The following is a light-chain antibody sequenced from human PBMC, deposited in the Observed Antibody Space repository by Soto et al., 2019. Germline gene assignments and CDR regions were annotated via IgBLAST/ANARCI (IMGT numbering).Light chain of an antibody. CDR2: DAS. V-gene: IGKV3-15*01. CDR1: QSVTTN. CDR3: QQYGSSPIT. Sequence: EVLMTESPATLSVSPVERRTCSCMASQSVTTNLAWYQHKPGQSPRLLISDASTGASGIPPRFSGSGSGTEFTLTISRLEPEDFAVYYCQQYGSSPITFGQGTRLEI. J-gene: IGKJ5*01.